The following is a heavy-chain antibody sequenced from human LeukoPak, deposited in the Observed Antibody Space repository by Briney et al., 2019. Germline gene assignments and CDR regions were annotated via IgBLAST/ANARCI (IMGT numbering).Heavy chain of an antibody. CDR3: ARHGARLYCSGGSCPRDWFDP. CDR2: IYYSGST. Sequence: PSQTLSLTCTVSGGSISSGGYYWSWIRQHPGKGLEWIGYIYYSGSTYYNPSLKSRVTISVDTSKNQFSLKLSSVTAADTAVYYCARHGARLYCSGGSCPRDWFDPWGQGTLVTVSS. V-gene: IGHV4-31*03. D-gene: IGHD2-15*01. J-gene: IGHJ5*02. CDR1: GGSISSGGYY.